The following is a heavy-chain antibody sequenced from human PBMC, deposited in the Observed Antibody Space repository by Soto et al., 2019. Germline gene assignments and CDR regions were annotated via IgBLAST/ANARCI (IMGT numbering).Heavy chain of an antibody. CDR1: GFTFSSYA. D-gene: IGHD3-9*01. Sequence: EVQLLESGGGLVQPGGSLRLSCAASGFTFSSYAMSWVRQAPGKGLEWVSAISGSGGSTYYADSVKGRSTISRDNSKNTLYLHMNSLRAEETAVYYCAKVGGSRYFDLLIHHLDYWGQGTLVTVSS. V-gene: IGHV3-23*01. J-gene: IGHJ4*02. CDR2: ISGSGGST. CDR3: AKVGGSRYFDLLIHHLDY.